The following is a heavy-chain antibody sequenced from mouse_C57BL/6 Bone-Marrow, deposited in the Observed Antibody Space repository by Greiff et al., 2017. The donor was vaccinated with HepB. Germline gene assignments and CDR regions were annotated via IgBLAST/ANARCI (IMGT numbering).Heavy chain of an antibody. CDR2: INPGSGGT. J-gene: IGHJ2*01. CDR1: GYAFTNYL. D-gene: IGHD1-1*01. V-gene: IGHV1-54*01. CDR3: ARAPWFYGSSSFVDFYY. Sequence: QVQLQQSGAELVRPGTSVKVSCTASGYAFTNYLIEWVQQRPGKGLEWIGVINPGSGGTNYNEKLKGKVTLTADKANSTAYMQLSSLTSEDSAVYFCARAPWFYGSSSFVDFYYWGQGTTLTVSS.